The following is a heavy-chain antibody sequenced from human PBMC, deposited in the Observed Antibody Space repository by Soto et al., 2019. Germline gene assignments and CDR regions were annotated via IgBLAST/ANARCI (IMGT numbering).Heavy chain of an antibody. V-gene: IGHV3-23*01. CDR2: ISGSGGST. D-gene: IGHD6-6*01. CDR1: GFTFTTYA. Sequence: EVQLLESGGGLVQPVGSLRLSCAASGFTFTTYAMTWVRQAPGKGLEWVSAISGSGGSTYYADSVKGRFTISRDNSKNMLYLQMNSLRAEDTAVYYCAKNWDTTFSSSSHWGQGTLVTVSS. CDR3: AKNWDTTFSSSSH. J-gene: IGHJ4*02.